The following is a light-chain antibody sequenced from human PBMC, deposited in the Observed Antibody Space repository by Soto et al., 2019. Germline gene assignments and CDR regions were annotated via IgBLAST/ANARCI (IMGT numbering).Light chain of an antibody. Sequence: DIQMTQSPSSLSASVGDRVTITCRASQNINTYLNWYQQKPGKAPKLLIYAASSLQSGVPSRFSGSGSGTDFTLTIRSLHPEDLATYSCQQGYSTPYTFGQGTKLEIK. J-gene: IGKJ2*01. CDR1: QNINTY. V-gene: IGKV1-39*01. CDR3: QQGYSTPYT. CDR2: AAS.